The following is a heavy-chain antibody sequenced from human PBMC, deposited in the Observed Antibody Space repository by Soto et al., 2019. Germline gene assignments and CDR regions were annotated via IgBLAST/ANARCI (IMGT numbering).Heavy chain of an antibody. CDR1: GGTFSSYA. J-gene: IGHJ5*02. CDR3: ARDRGPSSGYYPYWYDP. V-gene: IGHV1-69*13. CDR2: IIPIFGTA. Sequence: SVKVSCKASGGTFSSYAISWVRQAPGQGLEWMGEIIPIFGTANYAQKFQGRVTITADESTSTAYMELSSLRSEDTAVYYCARDRGPSSGYYPYWYDPWGQGTLVTVS. D-gene: IGHD3-22*01.